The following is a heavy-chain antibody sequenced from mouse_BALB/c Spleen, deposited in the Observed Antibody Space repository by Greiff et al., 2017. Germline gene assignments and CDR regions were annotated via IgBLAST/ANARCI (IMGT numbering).Heavy chain of an antibody. CDR1: GFSLSRYS. J-gene: IGHJ4*01. CDR2: IWGGGST. D-gene: IGHD2-1*01. CDR3: ARNGNYANYYAMDY. Sequence: VQLVESGPGPVAPSQSLSITCTVSGFSLSRYSVHWVRQPPGKGLEWLGMIWGGGSTDYNSALKSRLSISKDNSKSQVFLKMNSLQTDDTAMYYCARNGNYANYYAMDYWGQGTSVTVSS. V-gene: IGHV2-6-4*01.